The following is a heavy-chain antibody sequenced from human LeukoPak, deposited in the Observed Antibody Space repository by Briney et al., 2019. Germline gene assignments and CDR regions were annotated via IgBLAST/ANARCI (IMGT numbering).Heavy chain of an antibody. D-gene: IGHD6-13*01. CDR2: IYYSGST. J-gene: IGHJ4*02. CDR1: GGSISSYY. V-gene: IGHV4-59*12. Sequence: TSETLSLTCTVSGGSISSYYWSWIRQPPGKGLEWIGYIYYSGSTNYNPSLKSRVTISVDKSKNQFSLKLSSVTAADTAVYYCARGQVTAGTGFDYWGQGTLVTVSS. CDR3: ARGQVTAGTGFDY.